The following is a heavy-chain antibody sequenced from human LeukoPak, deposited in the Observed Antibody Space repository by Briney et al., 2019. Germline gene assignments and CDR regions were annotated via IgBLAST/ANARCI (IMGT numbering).Heavy chain of an antibody. CDR3: ARASAVAGRNFQYYYYGMDV. CDR2: INHSGST. Sequence: SETLSLTCAVYGGSFSGYYWSWIRQPPGKGLEWIGEINHSGSTNYNPSLKSRVTISVDTSKNQSSLRLSSVTAADTAVYYCARASAVAGRNFQYYYYGMDVWGQGTTVTVSS. CDR1: GGSFSGYY. D-gene: IGHD6-19*01. J-gene: IGHJ6*02. V-gene: IGHV4-34*01.